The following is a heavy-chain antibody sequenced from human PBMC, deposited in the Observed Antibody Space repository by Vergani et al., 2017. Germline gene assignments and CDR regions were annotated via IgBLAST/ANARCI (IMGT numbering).Heavy chain of an antibody. Sequence: QLQLQESGPGLVKPSETLSLTCTVSGASISSSSYYWGWIRQPPGKGLEWIGTVYYTGYTHYNPSLKSRITMSLDTSKTQFSLRLSSVTAADTAVYYCVTHVDSSGWYYWGQETLVTVSS. V-gene: IGHV4-39*01. CDR3: VTHVDSSGWYY. CDR1: GASISSSSYY. CDR2: VYYTGYT. J-gene: IGHJ4*01. D-gene: IGHD6-19*01.